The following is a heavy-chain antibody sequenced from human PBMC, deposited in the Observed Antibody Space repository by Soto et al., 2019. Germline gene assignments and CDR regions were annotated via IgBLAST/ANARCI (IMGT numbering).Heavy chain of an antibody. J-gene: IGHJ6*03. CDR2: ISGSGGST. Sequence: EVQLLESGGGLVQPGGSLRLSCAASGFTFSSYAMSWVRQAPGKGLEWVSAISGSGGSTYYADSVKGRFTISRDNSKNTLYLQMNSLRAEDTAVYYCAKDEYSSSFYYYYYMDVWGKGTTVTVSS. D-gene: IGHD6-6*01. V-gene: IGHV3-23*01. CDR3: AKDEYSSSFYYYYYMDV. CDR1: GFTFSSYA.